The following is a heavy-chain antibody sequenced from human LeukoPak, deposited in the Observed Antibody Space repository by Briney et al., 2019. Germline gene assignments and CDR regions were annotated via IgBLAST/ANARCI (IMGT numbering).Heavy chain of an antibody. D-gene: IGHD5-18*01. V-gene: IGHV4-4*02. CDR1: GGSISSSNW. J-gene: IGHJ4*02. Sequence: PSGTLSLTCAVSGGSISSSNWWSWVRQPPGKGLEWIGEIYHSGSTNYNPSLKSRVTISVDKSKNQFSLKLSSVTAADTAVYYCARGAKRGYSYGHRVVYFDYWGQGTLVTVSS. CDR3: ARGAKRGYSYGHRVVYFDY. CDR2: IYHSGST.